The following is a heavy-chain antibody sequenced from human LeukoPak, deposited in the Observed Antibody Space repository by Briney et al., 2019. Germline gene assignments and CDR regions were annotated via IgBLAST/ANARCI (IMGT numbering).Heavy chain of an antibody. CDR1: GYTFTGYY. V-gene: IGHV1-2*02. J-gene: IGHJ3*02. Sequence: ASVKVSFKASGYTFTGYYMHWVRQAPGQGLEWMGWINPNSGGTNYAQKFQGRVTMTRDTSISTAYMELSRLRSDDTAVYYCARDPYHYDSSGYYYVRGGDAFDIWGQGTMVTVSS. D-gene: IGHD3-22*01. CDR2: INPNSGGT. CDR3: ARDPYHYDSSGYYYVRGGDAFDI.